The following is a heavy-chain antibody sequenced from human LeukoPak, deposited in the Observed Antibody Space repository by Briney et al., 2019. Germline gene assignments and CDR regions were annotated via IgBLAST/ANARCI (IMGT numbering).Heavy chain of an antibody. D-gene: IGHD1-7*01. CDR2: ISKDGSDK. J-gene: IGHJ4*02. CDR3: ARDYWWNYDY. Sequence: GGSLRLSCAASGFTFSDYAMHWVRQAPGKGLEWVAVISKDGSDKYYPGSVRGRFPISRDNSKNTIYLQMDSLRAEDTAIYYCARDYWWNYDYWGQGTLVTVSS. V-gene: IGHV3-30-3*01. CDR1: GFTFSDYA.